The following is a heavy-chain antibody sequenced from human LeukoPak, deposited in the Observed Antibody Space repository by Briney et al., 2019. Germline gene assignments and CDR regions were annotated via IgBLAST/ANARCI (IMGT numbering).Heavy chain of an antibody. Sequence: SETLSLTCTVSGGAITMNNYYWSWLREPPGKGLEWIGYIHHGGSTSYNSSLKSRLTFSVDTSKNQFSLTLASVIAADTAVYYCASLQGAVDSYFAHWGQGTLVLVSS. CDR1: GGAITMNNYY. V-gene: IGHV4-30-4*01. CDR2: IHHGGST. D-gene: IGHD3/OR15-3a*01. CDR3: ASLQGAVDSYFAH. J-gene: IGHJ4*02.